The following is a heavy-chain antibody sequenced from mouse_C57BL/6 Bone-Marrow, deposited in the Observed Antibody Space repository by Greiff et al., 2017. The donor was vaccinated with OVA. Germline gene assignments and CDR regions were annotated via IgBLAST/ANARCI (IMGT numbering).Heavy chain of an antibody. CDR2: IDPENGDT. V-gene: IGHV14-4*01. Sequence: EVQLQESGAELVRPGASVKLSCTASGFNIKDYYMHWVKERPEQGLEWIGWIDPENGDTEYASKFQGKATITADTSSKTVYLHLSSLTSEDTAVYYCTTYGYWGQGTTLTVSA. CDR1: GFNIKDYY. J-gene: IGHJ2*01. D-gene: IGHD1-1*01. CDR3: TTYGY.